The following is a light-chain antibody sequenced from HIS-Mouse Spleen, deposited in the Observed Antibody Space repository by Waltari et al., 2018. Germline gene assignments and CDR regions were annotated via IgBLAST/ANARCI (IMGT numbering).Light chain of an antibody. CDR1: SSDVGRYNL. Sequence: QSALTQPASVSGSPGQSITISCTGTSSDVGRYNLVSWYQQHPGKAPKLMIYEGSTRPSGVSNRFSGSKSGNTASLTISGLQAEDEADYYCCSYAGSSTFEVFGGGTKLTVL. CDR3: CSYAGSSTFEV. J-gene: IGLJ2*01. V-gene: IGLV2-23*03. CDR2: EGS.